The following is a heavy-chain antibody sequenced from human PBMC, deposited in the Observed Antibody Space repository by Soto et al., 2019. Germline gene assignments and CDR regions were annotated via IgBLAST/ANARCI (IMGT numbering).Heavy chain of an antibody. Sequence: QVQLVESGGGVVQPGASLRLSCVGSGFTFRSYVIHWVRQSPGKGLECVALTSYDGSNKYYDDSVKGRFTISRDNSRNTVDLHMDSLRLEDTALYYCARWGTTGGLDVWGQGTLVSVSS. J-gene: IGHJ4*02. CDR3: ARWGTTGGLDV. V-gene: IGHV3-30*19. CDR2: TSYDGSNK. D-gene: IGHD3-16*01. CDR1: GFTFRSYV.